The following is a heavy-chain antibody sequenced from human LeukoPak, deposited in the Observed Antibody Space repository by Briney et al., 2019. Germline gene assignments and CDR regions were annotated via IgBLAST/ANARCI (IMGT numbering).Heavy chain of an antibody. J-gene: IGHJ4*02. CDR1: GFTFSSYW. Sequence: GGSLRLSCVASGFTFSSYWMSWVRQAPGKGLEWVSSISSSSSYIYYADSVKGRFTISRDNAKNSLYLQMNSLRAEDTAVYYCAREVGASEFDYWGQGTLVTVSS. V-gene: IGHV3-21*01. CDR3: AREVGASEFDY. CDR2: ISSSSSYI. D-gene: IGHD1-26*01.